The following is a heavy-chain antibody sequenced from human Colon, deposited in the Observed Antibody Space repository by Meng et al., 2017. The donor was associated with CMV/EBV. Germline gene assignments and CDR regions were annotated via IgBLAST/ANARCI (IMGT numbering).Heavy chain of an antibody. CDR2: INSNGGSI. Sequence: GESLKISCAASGFTFRTSWMHWVRPAPGKGLEWVSRINSNGGSITYADSVEGRFTISRDNAKNTLYLQMDNVRAEDTALYYCARDDFTTSSYDYWGQGTLVTVSS. CDR3: ARDDFTTSSYDY. CDR1: GFTFRTSW. J-gene: IGHJ4*02. D-gene: IGHD2-2*01. V-gene: IGHV3-74*03.